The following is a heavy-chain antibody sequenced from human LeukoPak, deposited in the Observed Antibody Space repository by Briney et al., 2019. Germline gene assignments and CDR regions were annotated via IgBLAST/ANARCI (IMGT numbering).Heavy chain of an antibody. CDR2: ISYDGSNK. J-gene: IGHJ4*02. CDR3: ARESYVI. CDR1: GFTFSSYA. Sequence: PGGSLRLSCAASGFTFSSYAMHWVRQAPGKGLERVAVISYDGSNKYYADSVKGRFTISRDNSKNTLYLQMNSLRAEDTAVYYCARESYVIWGQGTLVTVSS. V-gene: IGHV3-30*04. D-gene: IGHD3-16*01.